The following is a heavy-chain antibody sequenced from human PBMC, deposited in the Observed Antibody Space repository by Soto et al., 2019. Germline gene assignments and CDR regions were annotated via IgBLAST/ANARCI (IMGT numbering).Heavy chain of an antibody. D-gene: IGHD3-10*01. CDR3: ARDYYGSGSYSY. Sequence: QVQLVQSGAEVKKPGSSVKVSCKASAGTFSSYTISWVRQAPGQGLEWMGRIIPILGIANYAQKFQGRVTITADKSTSTAYMELSSLRSEDTAVYYCARDYYGSGSYSYWGQGTLVTVSS. CDR1: AGTFSSYT. J-gene: IGHJ4*02. CDR2: IIPILGIA. V-gene: IGHV1-69*08.